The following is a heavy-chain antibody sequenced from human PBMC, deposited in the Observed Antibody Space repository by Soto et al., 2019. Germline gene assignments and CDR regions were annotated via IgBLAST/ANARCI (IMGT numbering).Heavy chain of an antibody. CDR3: AREWANNTMIRGVNYRYYHGMDV. Sequence: GGSLRLSCAASGFTVSSNYMSWVRQAPGKGLEWVSVIYSGGSTYYADSVKGRFTISRHNSKNTLYLQMNSLRAEDTAVYYCAREWANNTMIRGVNYRYYHGMDVWGQGTTVTVSS. V-gene: IGHV3-53*04. J-gene: IGHJ6*02. CDR2: IYSGGST. CDR1: GFTVSSNY. D-gene: IGHD3-10*01.